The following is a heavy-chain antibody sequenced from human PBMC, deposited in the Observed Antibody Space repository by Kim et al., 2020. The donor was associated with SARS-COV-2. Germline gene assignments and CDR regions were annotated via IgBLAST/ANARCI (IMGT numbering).Heavy chain of an antibody. J-gene: IGHJ5*02. V-gene: IGHV4-39*01. CDR2: IYYSGST. D-gene: IGHD3-16*02. Sequence: SETLSLTCTVSGGSISSSSYYWGWIRQPPGKGLEWIGSIYYSGSTYYNPSLKSRVTISVDTSKNQFSLKLSSVTAADTAVYYCARLYSYDTFGGVIAWDWFDPWGQGTLVTVSS. CDR3: ARLYSYDTFGGVIAWDWFDP. CDR1: GGSISSSSYY.